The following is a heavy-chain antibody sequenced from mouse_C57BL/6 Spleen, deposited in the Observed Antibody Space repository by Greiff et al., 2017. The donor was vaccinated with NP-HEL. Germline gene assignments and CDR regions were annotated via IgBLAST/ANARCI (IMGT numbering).Heavy chain of an antibody. CDR3: ARDYYGYPWFAY. V-gene: IGHV5-4*01. Sequence: EVKLMESGGGLVKPGGSLKLSCAASGFTFSSYAMSWVRQTPEKRLEWVATISDGGSYTYYPDNVKGRFTISRDNAKNNLYLQMSHLKSEDTAMYYCARDYYGYPWFAYWGQGTLVTVSA. D-gene: IGHD2-2*01. CDR2: ISDGGSYT. J-gene: IGHJ3*01. CDR1: GFTFSSYA.